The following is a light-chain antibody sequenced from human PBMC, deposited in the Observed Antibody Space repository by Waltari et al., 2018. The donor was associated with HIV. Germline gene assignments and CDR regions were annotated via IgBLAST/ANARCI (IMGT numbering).Light chain of an antibody. V-gene: IGKV1-33*01. Sequence: IHMTQSPSSLSASVGAKITITCQASPDIANHLAWYRQKPGGAPELLLYDASNLESGVSSRFTGRASGTTFSLTITALQPEDSATYFCQQFASLPLTFGPGTTVDIK. CDR2: DAS. CDR3: QQFASLPLT. CDR1: PDIANH. J-gene: IGKJ3*01.